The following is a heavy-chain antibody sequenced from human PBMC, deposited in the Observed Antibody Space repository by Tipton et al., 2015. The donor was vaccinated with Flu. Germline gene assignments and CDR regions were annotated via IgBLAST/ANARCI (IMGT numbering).Heavy chain of an antibody. CDR3: ARLSLSFNAFDI. Sequence: LRLSCTVSGGSIGVTTYYWGWIRQPPGKGLEYIGSVYYTGGTYFNPSLKSRVTASIDTSKKQFSLKLNSVTAADTAVYYCARLSLSFNAFDIWGQGTTVIVSS. CDR1: GGSIGVTTYY. CDR2: VYYTGGT. D-gene: IGHD2/OR15-2a*01. J-gene: IGHJ3*02. V-gene: IGHV4-39*07.